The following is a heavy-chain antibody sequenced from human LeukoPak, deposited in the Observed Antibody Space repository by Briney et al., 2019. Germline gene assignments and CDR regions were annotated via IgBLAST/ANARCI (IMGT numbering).Heavy chain of an antibody. CDR1: GGSISSYF. Sequence: SETLSLTCTVSGGSISSYFWRWIRQPPGKKLEWIGYIDYSGSTNYNPSLKSRITISVDTSKNQFSLKLTSVIPADTAVYYCARGYSSGSYYFDYWGQGALVTVSS. D-gene: IGHD6-19*01. J-gene: IGHJ4*02. CDR2: IDYSGST. CDR3: ARGYSSGSYYFDY. V-gene: IGHV4-59*01.